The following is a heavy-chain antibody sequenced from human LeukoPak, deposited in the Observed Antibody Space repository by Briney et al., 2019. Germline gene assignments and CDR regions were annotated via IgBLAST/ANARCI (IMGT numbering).Heavy chain of an antibody. Sequence: GGSLRLSCAASGFTFDDYAMHWARHAPGKGLEWVSGISWNSGSIGYADSVKGRFTISRDNAKNSLYLQMNSLRAEDTALYYCAKDMSGSSWSVADYWGQGTLVTVSS. D-gene: IGHD6-13*01. CDR1: GFTFDDYA. CDR2: ISWNSGSI. V-gene: IGHV3-9*01. CDR3: AKDMSGSSWSVADY. J-gene: IGHJ4*02.